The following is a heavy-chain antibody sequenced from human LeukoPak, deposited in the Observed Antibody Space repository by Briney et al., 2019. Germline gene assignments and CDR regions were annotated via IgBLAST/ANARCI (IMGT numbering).Heavy chain of an antibody. CDR1: GGTFRSYA. D-gene: IGHD3-10*01. V-gene: IGHV1-69*04. J-gene: IGHJ6*02. CDR2: IIPILGIA. Sequence: SVKVSCKASGGTFRSYAISWVQQAPGQGLEWLGRIIPILGIANYAQKFQGRVTITADKSTSTAYMELSSLRSEDTAVYYCARDLGDYGSGSYGGAIYYYYGMDVWGQGTTVTVSS. CDR3: ARDLGDYGSGSYGGAIYYYYGMDV.